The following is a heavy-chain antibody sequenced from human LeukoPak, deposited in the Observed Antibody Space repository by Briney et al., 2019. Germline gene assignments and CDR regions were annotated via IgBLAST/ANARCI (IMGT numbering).Heavy chain of an antibody. J-gene: IGHJ4*02. CDR2: IISSESYI. CDR1: GFIFSAYS. V-gene: IGHV3-21*01. D-gene: IGHD5-18*01. Sequence: GGSLRLSCAASGFIFSAYSMNWVRQAPGKGLEWVSSIISSESYIYYADSVKGRFTISRDNAKISLYLQMNSLRAEDTAVYYCATPGYYYGLVDSWGQGTLVTVSS. CDR3: ATPGYYYGLVDS.